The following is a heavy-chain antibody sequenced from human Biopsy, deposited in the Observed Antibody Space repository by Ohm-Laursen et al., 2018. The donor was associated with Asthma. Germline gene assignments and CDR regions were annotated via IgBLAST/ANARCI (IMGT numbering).Heavy chain of an antibody. D-gene: IGHD3-16*01. CDR2: IIPMYGVP. CDR3: ARVDAIMISGDFYFYSGFDL. J-gene: IGHJ6*02. CDR1: GGTFRTYA. Sequence: SSVKVTCKASGGTFRTYAFNWVRQAPGQGLEWMGGIIPMYGVPKVAQKFQGRVTITADESTSTAYMEMSSLRSEDTAVYYCARVDAIMISGDFYFYSGFDLWGQGTTVRVSS. V-gene: IGHV1-69*01.